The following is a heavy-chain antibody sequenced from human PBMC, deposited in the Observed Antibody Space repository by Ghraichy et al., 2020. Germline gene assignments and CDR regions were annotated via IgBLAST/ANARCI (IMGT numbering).Heavy chain of an antibody. CDR2: IYYTGYT. CDR1: GGSISSSTYY. CDR3: ARDKVHGNSGYDGDVYYFDN. V-gene: IGHV4-39*07. J-gene: IGHJ4*02. Sequence: SETLSLTCTVSGGSISSSTYYWGWIRQPPGKGLEWIGSIYYTGYTYYNPSLKSRVSISVDTSENQFSLKLTSVTAADTALYFCARDKVHGNSGYDGDVYYFDNWGQGTLVTVSS. D-gene: IGHD5-12*01.